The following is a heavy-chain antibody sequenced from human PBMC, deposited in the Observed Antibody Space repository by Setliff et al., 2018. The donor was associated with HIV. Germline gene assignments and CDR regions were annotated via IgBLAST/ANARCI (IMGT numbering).Heavy chain of an antibody. CDR1: GYDFTAYA. Sequence: ASVKVSCKASGYDFTAYANSWVRQAPGQGLGWMGRIGGDNAKIKFAQSFQGRVTMTTDTSTNTAYLELTSLRSDDTAVYYCARYAASGTGWFDPWGQGTQVTVSS. J-gene: IGHJ5*02. D-gene: IGHD2-8*02. V-gene: IGHV1-18*01. CDR2: IGGDNAKI. CDR3: ARYAASGTGWFDP.